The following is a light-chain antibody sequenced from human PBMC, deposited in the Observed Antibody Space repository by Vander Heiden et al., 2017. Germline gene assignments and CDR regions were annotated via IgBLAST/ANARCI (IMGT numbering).Light chain of an antibody. Sequence: EIVLTQSPGTLSLSPGARPTLACRASQSASRYLAWFQQKPGQAHRLLIYDASRRAAGIPGRFSGSGSGTDFTLTISSLEPEDFAVYYCQRRSNWLTFGGGTKVEIK. V-gene: IGKV3-11*01. J-gene: IGKJ4*01. CDR3: QRRSNWLT. CDR1: QSASRY. CDR2: DAS.